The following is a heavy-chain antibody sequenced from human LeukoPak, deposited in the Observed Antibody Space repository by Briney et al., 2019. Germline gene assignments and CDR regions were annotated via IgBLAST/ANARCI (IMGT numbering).Heavy chain of an antibody. CDR1: GFPFSSYS. V-gene: IGHV3-21*01. CDR2: ISSSSSNI. J-gene: IGHJ4*02. D-gene: IGHD1-26*01. Sequence: GGSLRLSCAASGFPFSSYSMNWVRQAPGKGLEWVPSISSSSSNIFYADSVKGRFTISRDNARSSLYLQMNSLRPEDTAVYYCARPVDSGTYYRYFDYWGQGTLVTVSS. CDR3: ARPVDSGTYYRYFDY.